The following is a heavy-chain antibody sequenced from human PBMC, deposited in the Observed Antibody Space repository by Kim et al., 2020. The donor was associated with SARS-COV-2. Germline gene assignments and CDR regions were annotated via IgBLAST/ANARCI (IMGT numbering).Heavy chain of an antibody. J-gene: IGHJ4*02. CDR3: ATFPDTAMVLHDY. Sequence: GGSLRLSCAASGFTFSSYSMNWVRQAPGKGLEWVSSISSSSSYIYYADSVKGRFTISRDNAKNSLYLQMNSMRDEDTAVYYCATFPDTAMVLHDYWGQGTLVTVSS. D-gene: IGHD5-18*01. CDR1: GFTFSSYS. V-gene: IGHV3-21*01. CDR2: ISSSSSYI.